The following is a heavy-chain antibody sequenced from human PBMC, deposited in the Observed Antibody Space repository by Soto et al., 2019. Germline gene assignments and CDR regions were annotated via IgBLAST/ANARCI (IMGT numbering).Heavy chain of an antibody. V-gene: IGHV4-34*01. CDR1: GGSFSGYY. J-gene: IGHJ4*02. Sequence: SETLSLTCAVYGGSFSGYYWSWIRQPPGKGLEWIGEINHSGSTNYNPSLKSRVTISVDTSKSQFSLKLSSVTAADTAVYYCARGKPSGIQLWLRSYYFDYWGQGTLVTVSS. CDR2: INHSGST. D-gene: IGHD5-18*01. CDR3: ARGKPSGIQLWLRSYYFDY.